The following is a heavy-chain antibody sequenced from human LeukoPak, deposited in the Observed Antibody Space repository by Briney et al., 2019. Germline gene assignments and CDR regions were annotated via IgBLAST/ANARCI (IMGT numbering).Heavy chain of an antibody. J-gene: IGHJ4*02. V-gene: IGHV3-30*18. D-gene: IGHD3-10*01. CDR3: AKEVRRAYYGSGRRLDY. CDR1: GFTFSSYG. Sequence: GGSLRLSCAASGFTFSSYGMHWVRQAPGKGLEWVAVISYDGSNKYYADSVKGRFTISRDNSKNTLYLQMNSLRAEGTAVYYCAKEVRRAYYGSGRRLDYWGQGTLVTVSS. CDR2: ISYDGSNK.